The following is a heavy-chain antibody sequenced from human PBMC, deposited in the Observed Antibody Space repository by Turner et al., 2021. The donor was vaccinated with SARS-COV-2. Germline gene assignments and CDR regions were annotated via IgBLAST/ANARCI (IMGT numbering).Heavy chain of an antibody. CDR3: ARVCNSNVCKNLDY. J-gene: IGHJ4*02. CDR1: GYPFTAYN. CDR2: VTANSGDT. Sequence: QVQLVQAGAEVKKPGASVKVSCKSSGYPFTAYNIHWPRQAPGQWLEWMGWVTANSGDTNYAQKFQGRVTMTRDTSSSTSYMELSSLRSGDKAVYYCARVCNSNVCKNLDYWGQGTLVTVSS. V-gene: IGHV1-2*02. D-gene: IGHD2-2*01.